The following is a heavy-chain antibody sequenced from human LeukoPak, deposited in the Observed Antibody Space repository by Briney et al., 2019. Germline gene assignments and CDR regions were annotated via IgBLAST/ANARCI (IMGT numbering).Heavy chain of an antibody. CDR2: IQQDGIKK. D-gene: IGHD3-10*01. CDR1: GFTFSSYS. Sequence: GGSLRLSCAASGFTFSSYSMNWVRQAPGKGLEWVANIQQDGIKKYYVDSVEGRFTISRENAKNSLFLQMSSLRADDTAVYYCGRELDGSVDYWGQGTLVTVSS. CDR3: GRELDGSVDY. J-gene: IGHJ4*02. V-gene: IGHV3-7*01.